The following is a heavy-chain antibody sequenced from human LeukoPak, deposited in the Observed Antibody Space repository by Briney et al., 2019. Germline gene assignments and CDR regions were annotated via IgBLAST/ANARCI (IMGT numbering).Heavy chain of an antibody. J-gene: IGHJ4*02. Sequence: SETLSLTCAVSGVSFDDYYWSWVRQTPGKGLEWIGEINHSGYTNDSPSLKSRVTLSIDTSRKQFSLTLRSVTVADAGIYYCTRMTTGHDYWGQGTLVTVSS. CDR3: TRMTTGHDY. V-gene: IGHV4-34*01. CDR1: GVSFDDYY. CDR2: INHSGYT. D-gene: IGHD4-17*01.